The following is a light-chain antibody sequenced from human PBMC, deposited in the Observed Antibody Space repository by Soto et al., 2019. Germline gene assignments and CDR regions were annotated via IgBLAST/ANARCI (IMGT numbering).Light chain of an antibody. CDR3: QQYESYPRT. V-gene: IGKV1-5*03. J-gene: IGKJ1*01. CDR1: QSISDW. CDR2: RAS. Sequence: DIQMTQSPSTLSASVGDRVTITCRASQSISDWLAWYQQKPGKAPILLVFRASRLDGWVPSRFSASGSGTEFTLTISSLPPDDFATYYCQQYESYPRTFGQGTKVEIK.